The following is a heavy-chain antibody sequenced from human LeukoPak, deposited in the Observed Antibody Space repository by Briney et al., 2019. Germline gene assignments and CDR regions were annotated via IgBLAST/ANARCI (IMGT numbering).Heavy chain of an antibody. D-gene: IGHD3-10*02. J-gene: IGHJ6*04. CDR2: IKQVGSEK. V-gene: IGHV3-7*01. CDR1: GFTFSRYW. CDR3: AELGITMIGGV. Sequence: GGSLRLSCAASGFTFSRYWMSWVRQAPGRGREWVANIKQVGSEKYYVDSVKGRFTISRDNAKNSLYLQMNSLRAEDTAVYYCAELGITMIGGVWGKGTTVTISS.